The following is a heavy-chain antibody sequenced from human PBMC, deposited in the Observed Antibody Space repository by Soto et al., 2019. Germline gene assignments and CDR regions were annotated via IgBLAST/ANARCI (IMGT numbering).Heavy chain of an antibody. V-gene: IGHV3-74*01. CDR1: GFTFSSYW. CDR2: INSDGSST. J-gene: IGHJ4*02. D-gene: IGHD6-19*01. CDR3: AREGYSSGAFDY. Sequence: EVQLVESGGGLVQPGGSLRLSCAASGFTFSSYWMHWVRQAPGKGLVWVSRINSDGSSTSYADSVKGRFTISRDNAKNTVYLQMNSLRAEDTAVYYCAREGYSSGAFDYCGQGTLVTVSS.